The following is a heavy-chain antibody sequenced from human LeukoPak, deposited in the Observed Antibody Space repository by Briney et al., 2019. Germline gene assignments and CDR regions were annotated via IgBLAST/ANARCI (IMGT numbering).Heavy chain of an antibody. D-gene: IGHD5-24*01. J-gene: IGHJ4*02. Sequence: GGSLRLSCAASGFTFSSYAMHWVRQAPGKGLEWVAVISYDGSNKYYADSVKGRFTISRDNSKNTLYLQMNSLRAEDTAVYYCARVTGWLQPFDYWGQGTLATVSS. CDR1: GFTFSSYA. CDR2: ISYDGSNK. CDR3: ARVTGWLQPFDY. V-gene: IGHV3-30-3*01.